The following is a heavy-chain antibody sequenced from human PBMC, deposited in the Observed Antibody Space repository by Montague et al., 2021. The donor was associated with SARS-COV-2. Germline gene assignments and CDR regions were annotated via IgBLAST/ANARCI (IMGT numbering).Heavy chain of an antibody. CDR2: INISGRT. J-gene: IGHJ6*02. Sequence: SQTLSLTCAVYGGSFSSYYWTWIRQPPGQGLEWTGEINISGRTNSNPSLKSRVPISVATSKNQFALKLRSVTAADTAVYYCARGQPPGITFGGIISYGLDVWGQGTTVTVSS. CDR3: ARGQPPGITFGGIISYGLDV. D-gene: IGHD3-16*02. CDR1: GGSFSSYY. V-gene: IGHV4-34*01.